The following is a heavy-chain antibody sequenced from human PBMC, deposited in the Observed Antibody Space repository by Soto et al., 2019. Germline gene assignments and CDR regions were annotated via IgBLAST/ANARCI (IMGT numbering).Heavy chain of an antibody. J-gene: IGHJ6*02. V-gene: IGHV4-4*02. Sequence: SETLSLTCAVSGGSISSSNWWSWVRQPPGKGLEWIGEIYHSGSTNYNPSLKSRVTISVDKSKNQFSLKLSSVTAADTAVYYCARMVYCTNGVSDYGMDVWGQGTTVTVS. CDR2: IYHSGST. CDR1: GGSISSSNW. D-gene: IGHD2-8*01. CDR3: ARMVYCTNGVSDYGMDV.